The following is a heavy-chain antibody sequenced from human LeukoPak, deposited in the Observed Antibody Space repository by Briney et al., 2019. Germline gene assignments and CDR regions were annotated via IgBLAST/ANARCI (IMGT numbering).Heavy chain of an antibody. CDR2: ISSNGGST. J-gene: IGHJ3*02. D-gene: IGHD1-1*01. CDR3: VKSVTTGTGGAFDI. CDR1: GFTFSSYA. V-gene: IGHV3-64D*06. Sequence: GGSLRLSCSASGFTFSSYAMHWVRQAPGKGLEYASAISSNGGSTYYADSVKGRFTISRDNSKNTLYLQMSSLRAEDTAVYYCVKSVTTGTGGAFDIWGQGTMVTVSS.